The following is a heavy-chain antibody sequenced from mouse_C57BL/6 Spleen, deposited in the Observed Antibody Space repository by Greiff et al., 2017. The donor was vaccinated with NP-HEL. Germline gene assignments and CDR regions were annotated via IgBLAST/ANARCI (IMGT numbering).Heavy chain of an antibody. CDR1: GYSITSGHY. CDR2: IRYDGSN. Sequence: EVQLQQSGPGLVKPSPSLSLSCSVTGYSITSGHYWNWIRQLPGNKLECMGYIRYDGSNNYNPTLKNRIPITRDTSKNQFFLKLNSVTTEDTATYCCERLLYDYFDDWGQGTTLTVSS. V-gene: IGHV3-6*01. J-gene: IGHJ2*01. CDR3: ERLLYDYFDD. D-gene: IGHD2-3*01.